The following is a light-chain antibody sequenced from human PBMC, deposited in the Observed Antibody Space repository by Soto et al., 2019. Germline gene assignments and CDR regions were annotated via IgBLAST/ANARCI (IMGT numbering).Light chain of an antibody. CDR3: QQYGTSPRT. CDR2: AAS. Sequence: EIALTQSPGTLSLSPGERATLSCRASQSVRNNYLAWYQQRPGQAPRLLIYAASSRSTGIPDRFSGSGSGTDFTLTISRLEPEDFAVYYCQQYGTSPRTFGQGTKV. V-gene: IGKV3-20*01. J-gene: IGKJ1*01. CDR1: QSVRNNY.